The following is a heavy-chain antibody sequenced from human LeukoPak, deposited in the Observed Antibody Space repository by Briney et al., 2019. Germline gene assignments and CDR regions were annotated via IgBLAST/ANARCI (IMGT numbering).Heavy chain of an antibody. J-gene: IGHJ5*02. CDR3: ARETPEGPYNWFDP. CDR1: GFTFNTCN. Sequence: GGSLRLSYAASGFTFNTCNMNWVRQAPGKGLEWISAISSGSSYIYYANSVKGRFTVSRDNAMNSLFLQMNSLTAEDTAVYYCARETPEGPYNWFDPWGQGTLVTVSS. CDR2: ISSGSSYI. V-gene: IGHV3-21*01.